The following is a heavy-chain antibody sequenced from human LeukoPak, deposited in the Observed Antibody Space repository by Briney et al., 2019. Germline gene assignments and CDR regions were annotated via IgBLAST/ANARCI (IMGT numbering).Heavy chain of an antibody. D-gene: IGHD3-22*01. J-gene: IGHJ4*02. V-gene: IGHV4-59*13. CDR1: GGSISSYY. CDR3: ARAGISYYDSSGYLDY. CDR2: IYYSGST. Sequence: PSETLSRTCTVSGGSISSYYWSWIRQPPGKGLEWIGYIYYSGSTNYNPSLKSRVTISVDTSKNQFSLKLSSVTAADTAVYYCARAGISYYDSSGYLDYWGQGTLVTVSS.